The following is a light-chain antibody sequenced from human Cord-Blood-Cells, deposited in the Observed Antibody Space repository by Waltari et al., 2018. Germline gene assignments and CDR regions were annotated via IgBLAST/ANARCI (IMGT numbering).Light chain of an antibody. CDR2: DVS. CDR1: SSDVGGYNY. V-gene: IGLV2-14*01. CDR3: SSYTSSSTLVV. J-gene: IGLJ2*01. Sequence: QSALTQPASASGSPGQSLTNSCPGTSSDVGGYNYVPWYQQHPGKAPKLRIYDVSNRPAGVSNRFSGSKSGNTSSLTISGLQAEDEADYYCSSYTSSSTLVVFGGGTKLTVL.